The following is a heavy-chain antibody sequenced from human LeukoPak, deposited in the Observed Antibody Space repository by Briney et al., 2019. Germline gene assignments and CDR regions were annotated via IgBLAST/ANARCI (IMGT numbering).Heavy chain of an antibody. D-gene: IGHD3-16*01. Sequence: SETLSLTCTVSGGSISSSSYYWGWIRQPPGKGLEWIGSIYYSGSTYYNPSLKSRVTISVDTSKNQFSLKLSSVTAADTAVYYCARDGGYFDYWGQGTLVTVSS. CDR3: ARDGGYFDY. J-gene: IGHJ4*02. CDR1: GGSISSSSYY. CDR2: IYYSGST. V-gene: IGHV4-39*07.